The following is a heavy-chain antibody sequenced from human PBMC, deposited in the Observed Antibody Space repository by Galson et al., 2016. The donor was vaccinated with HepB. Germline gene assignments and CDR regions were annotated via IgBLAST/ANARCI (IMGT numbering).Heavy chain of an antibody. D-gene: IGHD1-26*01. V-gene: IGHV3-74*01. CDR1: TFTFGTYA. Sequence: SLRLSCAASTFTFGTYAMSWVRQAPGKGLVWVSRIDSDGITTAYADSVKGRFTISRDNAKNTLYLQMNSLSAEDTAVYYCATGGGRRSKYYGMDVWGHGTMVTVSS. J-gene: IGHJ6*02. CDR2: IDSDGITT. CDR3: ATGGGRRSKYYGMDV.